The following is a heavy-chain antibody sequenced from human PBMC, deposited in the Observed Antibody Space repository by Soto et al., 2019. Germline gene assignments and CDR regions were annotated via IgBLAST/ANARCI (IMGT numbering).Heavy chain of an antibody. D-gene: IGHD3-10*01. Sequence: GGSLRLSCAASGFTFSSYGMHWVRQAPGKGLEWVAVIWYDGSNKYYADSVKGRFTISRDNSKNTLYLQMNSLRAEDTAVYYCARVRRGKGYYGMDVWGQGTTVTVSS. J-gene: IGHJ6*02. CDR1: GFTFSSYG. V-gene: IGHV3-33*01. CDR2: IWYDGSNK. CDR3: ARVRRGKGYYGMDV.